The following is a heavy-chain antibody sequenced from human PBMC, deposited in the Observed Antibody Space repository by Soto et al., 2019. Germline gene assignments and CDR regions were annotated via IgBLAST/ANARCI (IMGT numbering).Heavy chain of an antibody. J-gene: IGHJ4*02. CDR2: ISTSSSNI. V-gene: IGHV3-48*02. Sequence: PGGSLRHTVVASRIAFISYTMNRVRQAPGKGLEWVSYISTSSSNIKYTDSVKGRFTISRDNAKNSLYLQMNSLRDEDTAVYYCARAPNGWYLDYWGQGTLVPVS. CDR3: ARAPNGWYLDY. D-gene: IGHD6-19*01. CDR1: RIAFISYT.